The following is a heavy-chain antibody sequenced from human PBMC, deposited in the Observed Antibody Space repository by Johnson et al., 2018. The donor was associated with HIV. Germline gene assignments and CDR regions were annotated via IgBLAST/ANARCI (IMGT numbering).Heavy chain of an antibody. V-gene: IGHV3-20*04. J-gene: IGHJ3*02. CDR1: GFTFSSYG. CDR2: IHWNGGST. CDR3: ARENYVLGAFDI. Sequence: EVQLVESGGGVVQPGGSLRLSCAASGFTFSSYGMSWVRQAPGTGLEWVSGIHWNGGSTGYADSVKGRFTISRDNAKNSLYLQMNSLRAEDTAVYYCARENYVLGAFDIWGQGTMVTVSS. D-gene: IGHD1-7*01.